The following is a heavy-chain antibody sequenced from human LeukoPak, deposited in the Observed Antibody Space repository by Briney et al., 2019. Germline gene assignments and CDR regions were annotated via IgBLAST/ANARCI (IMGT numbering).Heavy chain of an antibody. CDR2: ISGSGDAT. Sequence: ASVKVSCKASGYSFTTYAMSWVRQAPGKGLEWVSLISGSGDATKYADSVMGRFTISRDNSKNTLYLQMNSLRAEDTAVYYCATRGNGLYWGQGTLVTVSS. CDR1: GYSFTTYA. V-gene: IGHV3-23*01. J-gene: IGHJ4*02. D-gene: IGHD4-23*01. CDR3: ATRGNGLY.